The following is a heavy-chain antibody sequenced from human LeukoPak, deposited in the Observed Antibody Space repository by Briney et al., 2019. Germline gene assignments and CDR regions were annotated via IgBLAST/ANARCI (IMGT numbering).Heavy chain of an antibody. CDR3: ARERPGAGTDY. D-gene: IGHD1-14*01. V-gene: IGHV4-59*01. Sequence: SGTLSLTCTVSGGSISGYYWSWIRQPPGKGLEWIGYMYYSGSPNYNPSLESRVTISIDTSKNQFSLKLTSVTAADTAVYYCARERPGAGTDYWGQGTLVTVSS. CDR2: MYYSGSP. J-gene: IGHJ4*02. CDR1: GGSISGYY.